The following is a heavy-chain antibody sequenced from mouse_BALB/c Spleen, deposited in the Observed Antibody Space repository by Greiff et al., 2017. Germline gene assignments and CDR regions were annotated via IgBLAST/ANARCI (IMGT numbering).Heavy chain of an antibody. CDR3: ALAYYAQGYAMGY. D-gene: IGHD1-1*01. Sequence: QVQLQQSGAELARPGASVKLSCTASGYTFTSYWMHWVKQRPGQGLEWIGAIYPGDGDTRYTQKFKGKATLTADKSSSTAYLQLSSLASEDSAVYYCALAYYAQGYAMGYWGEGTSGTVSS. CDR1: GYTFTSYW. CDR2: IYPGDGDT. J-gene: IGHJ4*01. V-gene: IGHV1-87*01.